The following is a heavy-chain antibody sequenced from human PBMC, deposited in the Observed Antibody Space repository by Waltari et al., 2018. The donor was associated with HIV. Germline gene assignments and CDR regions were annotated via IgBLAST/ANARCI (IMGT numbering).Heavy chain of an antibody. J-gene: IGHJ2*01. CDR1: GYTFTDKF. Sequence: QVQLVQSGAELKKPGASVKVSCQASGYTFTDKFIHWVRQAPGQGLEWMGWIKPRSGGTKFAQKFQGWVSMTMDTSISTVYMELNRLTYEDTAIYYCAREEMKYFDLWGRGTLVTVSS. CDR2: IKPRSGGT. CDR3: AREEMKYFDL. V-gene: IGHV1-2*04.